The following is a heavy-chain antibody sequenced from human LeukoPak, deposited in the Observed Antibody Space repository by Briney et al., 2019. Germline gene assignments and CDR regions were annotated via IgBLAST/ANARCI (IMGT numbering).Heavy chain of an antibody. Sequence: GGSLRLSCAASGSTFSSYSMNWVRQAPGKGLEWVSSISSSSSYIYYADSVKGRLTISRDNAKNSLYLQMNSLRAEDTAVYYCARDRPYYYGSGSSYGMDVWGQGTTVTVSS. CDR3: ARDRPYYYGSGSSYGMDV. V-gene: IGHV3-21*01. CDR1: GSTFSSYS. J-gene: IGHJ6*02. D-gene: IGHD3-10*01. CDR2: ISSSSSYI.